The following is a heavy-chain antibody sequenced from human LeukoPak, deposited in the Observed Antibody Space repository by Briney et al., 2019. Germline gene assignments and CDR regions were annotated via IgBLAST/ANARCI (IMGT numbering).Heavy chain of an antibody. Sequence: GRSLRLSCAASGFTFDDYAIHWVRQAPGKGLEWVSGISWNSGSIGYADSVKGRFTISRDNAKNSLYLQMNSLRAEDTALYYCAKGPGSGSYYYYGMDVWGQGTTVTVSS. V-gene: IGHV3-9*01. CDR1: GFTFDDYA. J-gene: IGHJ6*02. CDR2: ISWNSGSI. CDR3: AKGPGSGSYYYYGMDV. D-gene: IGHD3-10*01.